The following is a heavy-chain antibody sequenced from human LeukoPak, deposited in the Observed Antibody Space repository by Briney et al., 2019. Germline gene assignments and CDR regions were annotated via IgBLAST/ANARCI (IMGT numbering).Heavy chain of an antibody. CDR3: ARDPYSGNYGSYYYYYMDV. D-gene: IGHD1-26*01. CDR1: GFTFSSYN. J-gene: IGHJ6*03. V-gene: IGHV3-21*01. CDR2: ITSSGTYI. Sequence: GGSLRLSCAASGFTFSSYNMNWVRQAPGKALEWVSSITSSGTYIFYADSVKGRFTISRDNAKNSLYLQMNSLGPEDTAVYYCARDPYSGNYGSYYYYYMDVWGKGTTVTISS.